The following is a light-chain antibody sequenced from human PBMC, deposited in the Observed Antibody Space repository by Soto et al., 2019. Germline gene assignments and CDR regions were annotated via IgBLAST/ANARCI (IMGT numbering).Light chain of an antibody. CDR2: EVS. J-gene: IGLJ1*01. CDR3: SSYKSSSTLYV. CDR1: SSDVGGYNY. Sequence: QSALTQPASVSGSPGQSITISCTGTSSDVGGYNYVSWYQQHPGKAPKLMIYEVSNRPSGVSNRFSGSKSGNTASLTISGLQAEDEADYDCSSYKSSSTLYVFGTGTKLTVL. V-gene: IGLV2-14*01.